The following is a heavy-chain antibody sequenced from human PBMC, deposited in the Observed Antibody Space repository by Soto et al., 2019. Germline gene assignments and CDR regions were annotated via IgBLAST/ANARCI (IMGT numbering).Heavy chain of an antibody. CDR3: ARGYYDALYYYGMDV. V-gene: IGHV3-33*01. J-gene: IGHJ6*02. D-gene: IGHD3-22*01. Sequence: GGSLRLSCAASGFTFSSYGMHWVRQAPGKGLEWVAVIWYDGSNKYYADSVKGRFTISRDNYKNTLYLQMNSLRAEDTAVYYCARGYYDALYYYGMDVWGQGTTVTVSS. CDR2: IWYDGSNK. CDR1: GFTFSSYG.